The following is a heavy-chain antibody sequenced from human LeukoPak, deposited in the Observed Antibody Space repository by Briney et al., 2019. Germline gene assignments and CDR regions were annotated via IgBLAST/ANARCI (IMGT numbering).Heavy chain of an antibody. CDR3: AKLSRYANDY. CDR1: GGSIRSSDW. V-gene: IGHV3-7*01. CDR2: MKQDGSEK. Sequence: GTLSLTCAVSGGSIRSSDWWTWVRQPPGKGLEWVANMKQDGSEKYYVDSVKGRFTISRDNAKNSLYLQMNSLRAEDTAVYYCAKLSRYANDYWGQGTLVTVSS. J-gene: IGHJ4*02. D-gene: IGHD2-2*01.